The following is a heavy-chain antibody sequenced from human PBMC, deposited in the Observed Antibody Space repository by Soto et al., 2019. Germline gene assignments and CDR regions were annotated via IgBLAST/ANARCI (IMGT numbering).Heavy chain of an antibody. D-gene: IGHD2-21*02. CDR2: IYWDDDK. Sequence: QITLKESGPSLVKPTQTLTLTCTFSGFSLSTGGVGVGWIRQPPGKALEWLALIYWDDDKRYSPSLRIRLTVTKDTSKNLAVLTMTTMAPLDTATYYSAHSRCGGDCLQSYSSHYYYGMDVWGQGTTVTVSS. V-gene: IGHV2-5*02. CDR3: AHSRCGGDCLQSYSSHYYYGMDV. CDR1: GFSLSTGGVG. J-gene: IGHJ6*02.